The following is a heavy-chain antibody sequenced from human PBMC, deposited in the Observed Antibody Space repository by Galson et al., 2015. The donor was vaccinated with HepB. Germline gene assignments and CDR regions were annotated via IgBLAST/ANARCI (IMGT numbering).Heavy chain of an antibody. J-gene: IGHJ3*02. CDR3: GRFDGTPIAFDI. CDR2: IWFDGSQK. V-gene: IGHV3-33*01. CDR1: GFTFGSFG. D-gene: IGHD5-24*01. Sequence: SLRLSCAGSGFTFGSFGMHWVRHPPDRGLEWVAVIWFDGSQKYYVDSVNGRFSISRDNSRNMLYLQMNSLRAEDTAIYYCGRFDGTPIAFDIWGQGTMVTVSS.